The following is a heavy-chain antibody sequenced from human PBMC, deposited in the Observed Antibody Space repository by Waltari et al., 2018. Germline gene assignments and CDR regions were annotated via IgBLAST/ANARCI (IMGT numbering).Heavy chain of an antibody. CDR2: ISGNTYYK. V-gene: IGHV3-21*06. CDR3: ASLDTSGFYSRIFDH. D-gene: IGHD3-3*01. J-gene: IGHJ4*02. Sequence: EAQLVESGGGLVKPGGSLRLSCAASGFTFSTYSMTWVRQAPGKGLEWVSSISGNTYYKFYADTVRGRVTISRDNAKNSFYLQMNGLGAEDTAVYFCASLDTSGFYSRIFDHWGQGAVVTVSS. CDR1: GFTFSTYS.